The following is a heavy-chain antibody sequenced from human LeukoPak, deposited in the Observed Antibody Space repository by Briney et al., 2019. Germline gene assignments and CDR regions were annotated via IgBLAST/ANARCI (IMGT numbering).Heavy chain of an antibody. J-gene: IGHJ6*03. CDR2: IYTSGST. Sequence: SETLSLTCTVSGGSTSSYYWSWIRQPAGKGLEWIGRIYTSGSTNYNPSLKSRVTISVDTSKNQFSLKLSSVTAADTAVYYCAREGLRDFGVVITYYYYYYMDVWGKGTTVTVSS. D-gene: IGHD3-3*01. V-gene: IGHV4-4*07. CDR1: GGSTSSYY. CDR3: AREGLRDFGVVITYYYYYYMDV.